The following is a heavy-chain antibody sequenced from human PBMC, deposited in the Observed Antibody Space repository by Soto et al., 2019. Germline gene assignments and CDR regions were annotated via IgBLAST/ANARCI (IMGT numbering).Heavy chain of an antibody. Sequence: SGPTLVNPTRTLTLTCTFSGFSFTTAGVAVGWIRQTPGGALEWLTLIYYNDDRRFSPSLKTRLTITGDTSKNQVVLSLTNVDPGDTATYFCAHSDGGYEIIYFDFWGQGIPVTV. D-gene: IGHD5-12*01. J-gene: IGHJ4*02. CDR1: GFSFTTAGVA. CDR2: IYYNDDR. CDR3: AHSDGGYEIIYFDF. V-gene: IGHV2-5*01.